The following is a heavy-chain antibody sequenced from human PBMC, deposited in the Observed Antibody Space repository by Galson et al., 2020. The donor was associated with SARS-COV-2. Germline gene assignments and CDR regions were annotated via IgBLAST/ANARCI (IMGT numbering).Heavy chain of an antibody. J-gene: IGHJ6*02. D-gene: IGHD3-10*01. V-gene: IGHV4-30-4*01. Sequence: SETLSLTCTVSGGSISSGDYYWSWIRLPPGKGLEWIGYIYYSGSTYYNPSLKSRVTISVDTSKNQFSLKLSSVTAADTAVYYCARGVFTTMVRGVPYYYGMDVWGQGTTVTVSS. CDR3: ARGVFTTMVRGVPYYYGMDV. CDR1: GGSISSGDYY. CDR2: IYYSGST.